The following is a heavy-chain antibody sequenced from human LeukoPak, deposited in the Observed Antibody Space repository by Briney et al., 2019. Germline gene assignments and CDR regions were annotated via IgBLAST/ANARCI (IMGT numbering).Heavy chain of an antibody. Sequence: GGSLRLSCAASGFTFSSYWMHWVRQAPGKGRVWVSRIKGDGNTNYADSVKGRFTISRDNAKNTVSLQMNSLRAEDTGVYYCARAPSEIGGYYPEYFRHWGQGTLVTVSS. CDR2: IKGDGNT. D-gene: IGHD3-22*01. J-gene: IGHJ1*01. V-gene: IGHV3-74*01. CDR1: GFTFSSYW. CDR3: ARAPSEIGGYYPEYFRH.